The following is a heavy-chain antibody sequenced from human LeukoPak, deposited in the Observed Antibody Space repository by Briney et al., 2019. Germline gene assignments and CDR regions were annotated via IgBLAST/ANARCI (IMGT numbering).Heavy chain of an antibody. J-gene: IGHJ6*02. Sequence: PGGSLRLSCGASGFTFSHYAMTWVRQAPGKGLEWVSSISGSGGSTYYADSVKGRFTISRDNSKNTLFLQMNSLRAEDTAVYYCAKDRTESYYDRGGYYVVGMGVWGQGTTVTVSS. V-gene: IGHV3-23*01. D-gene: IGHD3-22*01. CDR2: ISGSGGST. CDR3: AKDRTESYYDRGGYYVVGMGV. CDR1: GFTFSHYA.